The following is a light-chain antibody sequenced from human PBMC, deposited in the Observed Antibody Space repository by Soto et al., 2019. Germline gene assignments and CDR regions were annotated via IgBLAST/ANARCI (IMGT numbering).Light chain of an antibody. J-gene: IGKJ4*01. Sequence: EVVLTQSPVTLSLSPGERATLSCRASQSVTSYFAWYQHKPGQAPRLLIYDTSNRAIGIPARFSGSGSGTDFTLTITSLEPEDSAVYYCQQRSHWPPISAFGGGTKVDIK. V-gene: IGKV3-11*01. CDR1: QSVTSY. CDR3: QQRSHWPPISA. CDR2: DTS.